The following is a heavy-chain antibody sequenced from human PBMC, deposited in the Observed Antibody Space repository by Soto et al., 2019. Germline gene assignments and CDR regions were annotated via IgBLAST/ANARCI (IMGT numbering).Heavy chain of an antibody. D-gene: IGHD6-6*01. CDR1: GFTFSTYA. CDR2: ILYDGSIE. V-gene: IGHV3-30-3*01. Sequence: GGSLRLSCAASGFTFSTYAMNWVRQAPGKGLEWVAVILYDGSIEHYADSVKGRFTVSRDNSKNTVYLQMNSLTPEDTAVYYSAREESVAALNWFDPCGQGTLVTVYS. CDR3: AREESVAALNWFDP. J-gene: IGHJ5*02.